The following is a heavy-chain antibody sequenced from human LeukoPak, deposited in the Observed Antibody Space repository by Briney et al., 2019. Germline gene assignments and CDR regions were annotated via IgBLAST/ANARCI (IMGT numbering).Heavy chain of an antibody. CDR1: GFTFSSYA. CDR3: AREVGLLWFGGSFDY. V-gene: IGHV3-30-3*01. D-gene: IGHD3-10*01. J-gene: IGHJ4*02. CDR2: ISYDGGNK. Sequence: GGSLRLSCAASGFTFSSYAMHWVRQAPGKGLEWVAVISYDGGNKYYADSVKGRFTISRDNSKNTLYLQMNSLRAEDTAVYYCAREVGLLWFGGSFDYWGQGTLVTVSS.